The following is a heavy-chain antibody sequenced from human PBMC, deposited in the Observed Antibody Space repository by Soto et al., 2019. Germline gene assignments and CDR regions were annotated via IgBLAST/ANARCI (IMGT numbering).Heavy chain of an antibody. Sequence: ASVQVSCKASGATFTSYAIHWVRQAPGQRLEWMGWINAGMGKTKYSQKFQGRVTLTRDTSASTADMEMSRLRSQHTAVDCCARVLVGPLDYWAQGTRVTVPS. CDR3: ARVLVGPLDY. D-gene: IGHD1-26*01. J-gene: IGHJ4*02. CDR2: INAGMGKT. CDR1: GATFTSYA. V-gene: IGHV1-3*01.